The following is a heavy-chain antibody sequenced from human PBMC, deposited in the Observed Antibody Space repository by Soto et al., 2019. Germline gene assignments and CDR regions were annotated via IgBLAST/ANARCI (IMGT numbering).Heavy chain of an antibody. CDR2: ISYDGRET. CDR1: GFTFNRFG. V-gene: IGHV3-33*01. CDR3: ARGLGHYSYAFDV. J-gene: IGHJ6*02. Sequence: GGSLRLSCAASGFTFNRFGIHWVRQAPGTGLEWVALISYDGRETYYADSVKGRFTISRDNSKNTLYLQVNSLRAEDTAVYYCARGLGHYSYAFDVWGQGTTVTVSS.